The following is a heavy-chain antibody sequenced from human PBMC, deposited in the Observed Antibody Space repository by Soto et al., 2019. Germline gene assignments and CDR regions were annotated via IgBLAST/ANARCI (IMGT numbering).Heavy chain of an antibody. CDR2: ISGSGGST. CDR1: GFTFSSYA. CDR3: SKDPTGDSSGYYPNWFDP. Sequence: HPVGSLRLSCAASGFTFSSYAMSWVRQSPGKGLEWVSAISGSGGSTYYADSVKGRFTISRDNSKNTLYLQMNSLRAEDTAVYYCSKDPTGDSSGYYPNWFDPWGQGTLVTVSS. D-gene: IGHD3-22*01. J-gene: IGHJ5*02. V-gene: IGHV3-23*01.